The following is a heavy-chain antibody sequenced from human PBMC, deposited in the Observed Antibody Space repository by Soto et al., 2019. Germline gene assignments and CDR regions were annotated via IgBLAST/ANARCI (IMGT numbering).Heavy chain of an antibody. CDR1: GYTFTHHY. CDR3: ARVYPSDTRYGYVGNNWFDP. V-gene: IGHV1-46*03. Sequence: ASLKVSCKTSGYTFTHHYIYCVRHAPGQGLQWMGRINPSGGSTSYEQKFQGRVTMTRDTSTSTVYMELSSLRSEDTAVYYCARVYPSDTRYGYVGNNWFDPWGQGTLVTVSS. J-gene: IGHJ5*02. D-gene: IGHD5-18*01. CDR2: INPSGGST.